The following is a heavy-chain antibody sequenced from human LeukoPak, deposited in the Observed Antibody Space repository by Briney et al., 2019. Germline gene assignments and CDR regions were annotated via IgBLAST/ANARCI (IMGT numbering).Heavy chain of an antibody. Sequence: ASVKVSCKASGYTFTSYGISWVRQAPGQGLEWMGWISAYNGNTNYAQKLQGRVTMTTDTSTSTAYMELRSLRSDDTAVYYCARLKTRYGDYVWLDPWGQGTLVTVSS. V-gene: IGHV1-18*01. J-gene: IGHJ5*02. CDR3: ARLKTRYGDYVWLDP. CDR1: GYTFTSYG. D-gene: IGHD4-17*01. CDR2: ISAYNGNT.